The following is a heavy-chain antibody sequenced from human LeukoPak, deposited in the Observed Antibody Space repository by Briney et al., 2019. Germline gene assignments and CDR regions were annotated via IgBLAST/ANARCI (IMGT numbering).Heavy chain of an antibody. CDR3: ATAPNYYGSGSFDY. V-gene: IGHV1-69*04. CDR1: GGTFSSYA. CDR2: IIPILGIA. J-gene: IGHJ4*02. D-gene: IGHD3-10*01. Sequence: GASVKVSCKASGGTFSSYAISWVRQAPGQGLEWMGRIIPILGIANYTQKFQGRVTITADKSTSTAYMELSSLRSEDTAVYYCATAPNYYGSGSFDYWGQGTLVTVSS.